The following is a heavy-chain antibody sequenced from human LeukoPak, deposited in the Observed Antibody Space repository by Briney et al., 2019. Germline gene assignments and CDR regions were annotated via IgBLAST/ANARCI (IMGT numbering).Heavy chain of an antibody. J-gene: IGHJ4*02. D-gene: IGHD5-18*01. Sequence: PSETLSLTCTVSGGSISSSSYYWGWIRQPPGKGLEWIGSIYYSGSTYYNPSLKSRVTISVDTSKNQFSLKLSSVTAADTAVYYCARSPRNTAMAVPYFDYWGQGTLVTVSS. CDR1: GGSISSSSYY. V-gene: IGHV4-39*01. CDR3: ARSPRNTAMAVPYFDY. CDR2: IYYSGST.